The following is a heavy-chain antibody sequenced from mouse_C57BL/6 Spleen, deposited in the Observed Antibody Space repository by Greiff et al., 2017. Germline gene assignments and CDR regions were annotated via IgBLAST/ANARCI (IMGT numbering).Heavy chain of an antibody. CDR3: ARDSLYDYDGFAY. CDR1: GYSITSGYY. Sequence: VQLKESGPGLVKPSQSLSLTCSVTGYSITSGYYWNWIRQFPGNKLEWMGYISYDGSNNYNPSLKNRISITRDTSKNQFFLKLNTVTTEDTATYYCARDSLYDYDGFAYWGQGTLVTVSA. D-gene: IGHD2-4*01. V-gene: IGHV3-6*01. J-gene: IGHJ3*01. CDR2: ISYDGSN.